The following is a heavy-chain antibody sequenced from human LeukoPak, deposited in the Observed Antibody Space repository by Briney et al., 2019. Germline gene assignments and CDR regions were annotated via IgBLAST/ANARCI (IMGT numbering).Heavy chain of an antibody. CDR1: GYSFTSYW. CDR2: IYPGDSDT. D-gene: IGHD5-24*01. CDR3: ARQSRDGYNLLDWFDP. V-gene: IGHV5-51*01. Sequence: GESLKISCKGSGYSFTSYWIGWVRQMPGKGLEWMGIIYPGDSDTRYSPSFQGQVTISADKSISTAYLQWSSLKASDTAMYYCARQSRDGYNLLDWFDPWGQGTLVTVSS. J-gene: IGHJ5*02.